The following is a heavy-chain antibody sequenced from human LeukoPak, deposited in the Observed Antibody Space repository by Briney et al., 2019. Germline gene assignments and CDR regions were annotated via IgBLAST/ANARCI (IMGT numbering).Heavy chain of an antibody. D-gene: IGHD2-2*01. CDR1: GFTFSSYG. J-gene: IGHJ6*03. CDR2: ISYDGSNK. CDR3: ARDQMRPYQYYMDV. V-gene: IGHV3-30*03. Sequence: GGSLRLSCAASGFTFSSYGMHWVRQAPGKGLEWVALISYDGSNKYYADSVEGRFTIYRDNSKNTLYLQMNSLRAEDTAMYYCARDQMRPYQYYMDVWGKGTTVTVSS.